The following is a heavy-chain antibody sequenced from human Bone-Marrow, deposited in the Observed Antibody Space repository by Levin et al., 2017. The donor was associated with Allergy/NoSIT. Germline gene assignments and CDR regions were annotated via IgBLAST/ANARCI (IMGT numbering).Heavy chain of an antibody. D-gene: IGHD3-3*01. CDR2: ISAPSRYI. V-gene: IGHV3-21*01. Sequence: HGESLKISCAASGFTFSSYTMNWVRQAPGKGLEWVSSISAPSRYIYYADSVKGRFTISRDNAKNSLYLQMNSLRVEDTAVYYCVRGVENYSFWSGIPVGYYMDVWGKGTTVTVSS. CDR3: VRGVENYSFWSGIPVGYYMDV. J-gene: IGHJ6*03. CDR1: GFTFSSYT.